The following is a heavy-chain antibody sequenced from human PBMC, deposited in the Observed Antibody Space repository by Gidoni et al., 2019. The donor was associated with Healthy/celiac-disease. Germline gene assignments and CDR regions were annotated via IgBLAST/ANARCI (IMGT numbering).Heavy chain of an antibody. Sequence: EVQLVESGGGLVQPGGSLRLSCAASGFTFSSYEMNWVRQAPGKGLEWVSYISSSGSTIYYADSVKGRFTISRDNAKNSLYLQMNSLRAEDTAVYYCASHYLNSGYRPHWGQGTLVTVSS. CDR1: GFTFSSYE. D-gene: IGHD3-22*01. V-gene: IGHV3-48*03. CDR3: ASHYLNSGYRPH. CDR2: ISSSGSTI. J-gene: IGHJ4*02.